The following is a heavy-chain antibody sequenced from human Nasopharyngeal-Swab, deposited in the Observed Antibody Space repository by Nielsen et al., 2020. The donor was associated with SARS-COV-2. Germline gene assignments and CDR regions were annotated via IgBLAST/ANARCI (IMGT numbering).Heavy chain of an antibody. J-gene: IGHJ4*02. Sequence: SETLSLTCAVYGGSFTTYYWNWIRQSPGKGLEWIAEINHAGSTNYSPSLKSRITISVDTSKNQFSLQLSSVTAADTAVYYCVRSSSWYYFDYWAQGTQVTVSS. V-gene: IGHV4-34*01. CDR1: GGSFTTYY. CDR2: INHAGST. D-gene: IGHD6-13*01. CDR3: VRSSSWYYFDY.